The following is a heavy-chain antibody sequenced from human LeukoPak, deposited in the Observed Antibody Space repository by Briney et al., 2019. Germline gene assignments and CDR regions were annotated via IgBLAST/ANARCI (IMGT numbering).Heavy chain of an antibody. Sequence: SGTLSLTCAVSGGSISSNKWWNWVRQPPGTGLEWIGEIYHSGSSNYNPSLKSRVTISLDKSKNQFSLKLSSVTAADTAVYYCASGGDLTPLDYWGQGTLVSVSS. CDR2: IYHSGSS. V-gene: IGHV4-4*02. CDR1: GGSISSNKW. J-gene: IGHJ4*02. CDR3: ASGGDLTPLDY. D-gene: IGHD3-16*01.